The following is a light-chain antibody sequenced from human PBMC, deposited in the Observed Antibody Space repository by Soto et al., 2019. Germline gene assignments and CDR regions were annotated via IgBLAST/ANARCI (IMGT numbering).Light chain of an antibody. Sequence: EIVMTQSPATLSVSPGERATLSCRASQSVSSNLAWYQQKPGQAPRLLIYGASTRATGIPARFSGSGSGTDVNLTISSLQSEDFAAYYCQQYMNWPVTFGPGTKVDIK. CDR1: QSVSSN. J-gene: IGKJ3*01. V-gene: IGKV3-15*01. CDR3: QQYMNWPVT. CDR2: GAS.